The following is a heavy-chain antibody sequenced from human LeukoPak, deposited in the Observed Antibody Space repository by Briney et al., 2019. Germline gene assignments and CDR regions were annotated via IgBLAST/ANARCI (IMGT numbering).Heavy chain of an antibody. CDR3: ARDHHSYCSGGSCYQYYYYYGMDV. J-gene: IGHJ6*02. D-gene: IGHD2-15*01. V-gene: IGHV3-23*01. CDR1: GFTFSSYA. Sequence: GGSLRLSCAASGFTFSSYAMSWVRQAPGKGLEWVSAISGSGGSTYYADSVKGRFTISRDNAKNSLYLQMNSLRAEDTAVYYCARDHHSYCSGGSCYQYYYYYGMDVWGQGTTVTVSS. CDR2: ISGSGGST.